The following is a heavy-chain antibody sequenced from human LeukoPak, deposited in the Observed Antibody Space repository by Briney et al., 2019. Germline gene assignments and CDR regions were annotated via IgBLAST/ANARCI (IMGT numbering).Heavy chain of an antibody. CDR3: ARGRYCSGGSCYQGYFDAFDI. V-gene: IGHV4-39*07. CDR1: GGSISSSSYY. Sequence: SETLSLTCTVSGGSISSSSYYWGWIRQPPGKGLEWIGSIYYSGSTYYNPSLKSRVTISVDTSKNQFSLKLSSVTAADTAVYYCARGRYCSGGSCYQGYFDAFDIWGQGTMVTVSS. D-gene: IGHD2-15*01. CDR2: IYYSGST. J-gene: IGHJ3*02.